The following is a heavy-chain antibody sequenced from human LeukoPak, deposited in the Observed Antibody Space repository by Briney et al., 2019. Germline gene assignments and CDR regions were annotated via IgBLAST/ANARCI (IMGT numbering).Heavy chain of an antibody. V-gene: IGHV1-2*02. CDR1: GYTFTGYY. CDR3: ARVRVYCGGDCYFDY. CDR2: INPNSGGT. Sequence: ASVTVSCRASGYTFTGYYMHWVRQAPGQGLEWMGWINPNSGGTNYAQKFQGRVTMTRDTSISTAYMELSRLRSDDTAVYYCARVRVYCGGDCYFDYWGQGTLVTVSS. J-gene: IGHJ4*02. D-gene: IGHD2-21*02.